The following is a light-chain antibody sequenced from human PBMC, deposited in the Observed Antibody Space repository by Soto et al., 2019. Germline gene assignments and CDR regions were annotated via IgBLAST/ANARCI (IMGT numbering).Light chain of an antibody. CDR3: QQYSSTPLT. Sequence: DIVMTQSPDALAVSLGERATINCKSSQSVLYSSNNKNYLAWYPQKPGQPPNLLIYWASTRESGVPDRFSGSGSGTDFTLTISSLQAEDVAVYYCQQYSSTPLTFGGGTKVEIK. CDR2: WAS. V-gene: IGKV4-1*01. J-gene: IGKJ4*01. CDR1: QSVLYSSNNKNY.